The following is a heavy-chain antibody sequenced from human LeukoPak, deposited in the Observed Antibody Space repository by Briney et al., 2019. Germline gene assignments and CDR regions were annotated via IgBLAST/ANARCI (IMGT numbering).Heavy chain of an antibody. V-gene: IGHV4-59*01. J-gene: IGHJ3*01. Sequence: PSETLSLTCSVSGASINGYFWNWVRQTPEKRLDWIGYVSHTGATTSNPTLKSRVSITIDTSKSQISLTMTSATAADSALYYCARDRRGSFYTFDLWGPGTIVSVS. CDR1: GASINGYF. CDR2: VSHTGAT. CDR3: ARDRRGSFYTFDL. D-gene: IGHD1-26*01.